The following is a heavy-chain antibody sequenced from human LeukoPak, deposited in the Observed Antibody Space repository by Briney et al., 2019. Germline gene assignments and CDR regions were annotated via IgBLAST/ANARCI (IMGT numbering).Heavy chain of an antibody. CDR1: GYTFTSYG. CDR3: ARAGSGSYYVKAPFDY. CDR2: ISAYNGNT. D-gene: IGHD3-10*01. V-gene: IGHV1-18*01. Sequence: ASVKVSCKASGYTFTSYGISWVRQAPGQGLEWMGWISAYNGNTNYARKLQGRVTMTTDTSTSTAYMELRSLRSDDTAVYYCARAGSGSYYVKAPFDYWGQGTLVTVSS. J-gene: IGHJ4*02.